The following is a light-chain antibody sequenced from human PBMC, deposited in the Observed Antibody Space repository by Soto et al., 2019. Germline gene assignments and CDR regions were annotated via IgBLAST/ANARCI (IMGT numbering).Light chain of an antibody. Sequence: TVLTQSPATLSLSPGERATLSCRASQSVSRYYLSWYQQKPGQAPRLLIYGASTRATGIPVRFSGSGSGTDFTLTITSLQLEDFAVYYCQQALSFGGGTRVEI. J-gene: IGKJ4*01. V-gene: IGKV3D-7*01. CDR1: QSVSRYY. CDR2: GAS. CDR3: QQALS.